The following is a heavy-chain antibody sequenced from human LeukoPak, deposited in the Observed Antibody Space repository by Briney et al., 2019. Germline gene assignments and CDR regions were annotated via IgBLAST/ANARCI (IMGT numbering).Heavy chain of an antibody. D-gene: IGHD3-10*01. V-gene: IGHV3-7*01. Sequence: PGGSLRLSCAASGFTFSSYWMSWVRQAPGKGLEWVANIKQDGSEKYYVDSVKGRFTISRDNAKNSLYLQMNSLRAEDTAVYYCARGHYGSGSYIIGVYWGQGTLVTVSS. J-gene: IGHJ4*02. CDR1: GFTFSSYW. CDR2: IKQDGSEK. CDR3: ARGHYGSGSYIIGVY.